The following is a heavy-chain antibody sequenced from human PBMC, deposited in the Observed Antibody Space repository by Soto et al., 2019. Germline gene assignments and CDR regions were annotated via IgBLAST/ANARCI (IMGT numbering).Heavy chain of an antibody. CDR3: AREQGPGELWLVLGY. D-gene: IGHD5-18*01. V-gene: IGHV1-18*01. Sequence: ASVKVSCKDSGYTFTSYGISWVRQAPGQGLEWMGWISAYNGNTNYAQKLQGRVTMTTDTSTSTAYMELRSLRSDDTALYYCAREQGPGELWLVLGYWGQGTLVTVSS. J-gene: IGHJ4*02. CDR2: ISAYNGNT. CDR1: GYTFTSYG.